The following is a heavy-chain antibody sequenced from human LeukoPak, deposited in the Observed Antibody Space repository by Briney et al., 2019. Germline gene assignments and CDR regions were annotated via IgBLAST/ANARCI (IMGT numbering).Heavy chain of an antibody. V-gene: IGHV1-24*01. D-gene: IGHD2-2*01. CDR3: ATRNSLRYCSSTSCVDY. CDR2: FDPEGGET. CDR1: GYTLTELS. Sequence: ASVKVSCKVSGYTLTELSMHWVRQAPGKGLEWMGGFDPEGGETIYAQKFQGRVTMTEDTSTDTAYMELSSLRSEDTAVYYCATRNSLRYCSSTSCVDYWGQGTLVTVSS. J-gene: IGHJ4*02.